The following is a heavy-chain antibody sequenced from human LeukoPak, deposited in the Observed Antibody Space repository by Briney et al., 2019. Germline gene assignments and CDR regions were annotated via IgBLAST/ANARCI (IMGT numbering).Heavy chain of an antibody. CDR3: ARDEAVDFGYSFADY. V-gene: IGHV1-18*01. Sequence: ASVKVSCKASGYTFTSYGISWVRQAPGQGLEWMGWISAYNGNTNYAQKLQGRVTMTTDTSTSTAYVELRSLRSDDTAVYYCARDEAVDFGYSFADYWGQGTLVIVSS. CDR1: GYTFTSYG. CDR2: ISAYNGNT. J-gene: IGHJ4*02. D-gene: IGHD5-18*01.